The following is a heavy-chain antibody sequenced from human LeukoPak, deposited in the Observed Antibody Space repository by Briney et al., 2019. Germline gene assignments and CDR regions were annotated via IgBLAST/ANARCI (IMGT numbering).Heavy chain of an antibody. J-gene: IGHJ4*02. D-gene: IGHD5-18*01. CDR1: GYTFSSYG. V-gene: IGHV1-18*01. CDR3: ARDEAWGSAVDSGYNYGDRYLDY. CDR2: ISAYNGNT. Sequence: ASVKVSCKASGYTFSSYGISWVRQAPGQGLEWMGWISAYNGNTNYAQKLQGRLTMTTDTSTSTAYMELRSLRSDDTAVYYCARDEAWGSAVDSGYNYGDRYLDYWGQGTLVTVSS.